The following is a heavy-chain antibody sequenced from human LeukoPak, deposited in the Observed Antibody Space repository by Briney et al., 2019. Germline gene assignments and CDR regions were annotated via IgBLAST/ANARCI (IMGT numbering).Heavy chain of an antibody. CDR2: ISSSSSYI. Sequence: GGSLRLSCAASGFTFSSYAMSWVRRAPGKGLEWVSSISSSSSYIYYADSVKGRFTISRDNAKNSLYLQMNGLGAEDTAVYYCARGGTTVTSGFDYWGQGTLVTVSS. D-gene: IGHD4-17*01. CDR3: ARGGTTVTSGFDY. J-gene: IGHJ4*02. V-gene: IGHV3-21*01. CDR1: GFTFSSYA.